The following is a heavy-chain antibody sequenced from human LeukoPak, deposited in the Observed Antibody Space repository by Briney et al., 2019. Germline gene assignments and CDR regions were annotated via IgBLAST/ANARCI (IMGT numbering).Heavy chain of an antibody. D-gene: IGHD3-3*01. CDR3: ARSRIITIFGVVTQPHAFDI. CDR2: IYTSGST. V-gene: IGHV4-4*07. Sequence: SETLSLTCTVSGGSISSYYWSWIRQPAGKGLEWIGRIYTSGSTNYNPSLKSRVTMSVDTSKNQFSLKLSSVTAADTAVYYCARSRIITIFGVVTQPHAFDIWGQGTMVTVSS. J-gene: IGHJ3*02. CDR1: GGSISSYY.